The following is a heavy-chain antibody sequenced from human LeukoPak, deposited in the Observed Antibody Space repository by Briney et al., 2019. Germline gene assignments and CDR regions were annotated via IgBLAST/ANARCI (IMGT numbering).Heavy chain of an antibody. J-gene: IGHJ6*03. CDR2: INHSGST. D-gene: IGHD6-13*01. CDR3: AREDQQLVQFYYYYMDV. CDR1: GGSFSGYY. V-gene: IGHV4-34*01. Sequence: SETMSLTCAVYGGSFSGYYWSWIRHPPGKGLEWIGEINHSGSTNYNPSLKSRVTVSVDTSKNQFSLKLSSVTAADTAVYYCAREDQQLVQFYYYYMDVWGKGTTVTVSS.